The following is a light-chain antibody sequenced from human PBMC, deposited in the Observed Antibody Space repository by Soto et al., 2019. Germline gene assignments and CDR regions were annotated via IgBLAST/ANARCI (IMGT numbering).Light chain of an antibody. V-gene: IGKV1-5*01. CDR3: QQYSTLWA. J-gene: IGKJ1*01. CDR2: DVS. CDR1: QSFSRW. Sequence: IQITHSRSNVSGSVGDRVTITCRASQSFSRWLAWYQQKPGKPPKLLIYDVSRLESGVPSRFSGSDSGTEFTLTISRLQTEDVATYYCQQYSTLWAFGQGTKVDIK.